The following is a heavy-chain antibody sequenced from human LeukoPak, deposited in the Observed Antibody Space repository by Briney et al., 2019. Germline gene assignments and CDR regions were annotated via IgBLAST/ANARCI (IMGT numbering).Heavy chain of an antibody. CDR1: GFTYSNAW. J-gene: IGHJ4*02. CDR3: TVSSASVVGESFDY. V-gene: IGHV3-15*01. CDR2: IKNKIDGGTT. Sequence: GGSLRHSCASSGFTYSNAWMSWVRQAPGKGLEWVGRIKNKIDGGTTDYAAPVKGRFTISRDDSKNTLFLQMNSLKTEDTAVYYFTVSSASVVGESFDYWGQGALFTVSS. D-gene: IGHD2-15*01.